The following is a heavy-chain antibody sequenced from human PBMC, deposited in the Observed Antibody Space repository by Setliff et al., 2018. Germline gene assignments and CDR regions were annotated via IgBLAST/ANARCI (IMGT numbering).Heavy chain of an antibody. CDR3: ATSPKKVTGSDYYNYYMDV. CDR1: GTTFNSHA. J-gene: IGHJ6*03. D-gene: IGHD3-9*01. Sequence: SVKVSCKTSGTTFNSHAINWVRQAPGQGLEWMGRIVTAFGSAISAQKFQDRVSITADRTTYAAYLELTSLTLEDTAVYYCATSPKKVTGSDYYNYYMDVWGKGTTVTVSS. CDR2: IVTAFGSA. V-gene: IGHV1-69*06.